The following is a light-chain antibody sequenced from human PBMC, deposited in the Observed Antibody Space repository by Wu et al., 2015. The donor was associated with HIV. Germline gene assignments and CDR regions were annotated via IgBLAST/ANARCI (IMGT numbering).Light chain of an antibody. CDR3: QHYGSFTYS. V-gene: IGKV3-20*01. J-gene: IGKJ2*03. Sequence: EIVLTQSPGTLSLSPGERAALSCRASQSVSGTYLTWYQQKPGQAPRLLIYGASSRATGIPDRFSGSGSGTDFTLTISRLEPEDFAVYYCQHYGSFTYSFGQGTNLEIK. CDR2: GAS. CDR1: QSVSGTY.